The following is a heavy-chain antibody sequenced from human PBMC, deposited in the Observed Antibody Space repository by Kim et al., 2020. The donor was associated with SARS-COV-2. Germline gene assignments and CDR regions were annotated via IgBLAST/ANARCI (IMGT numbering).Heavy chain of an antibody. CDR1: GFTFSSYA. D-gene: IGHD2-8*02. CDR2: FSGSGGST. CDR3: AKDLVGSTFDAFDI. V-gene: IGHV3-23*01. Sequence: GGSLRLSCAASGFTFSSYAMNWVRQAPGKGLEWVSAFSGSGGSTFYADSVKGRFTISRDISKNTLYLQMNSLRAEDTAVYYCAKDLVGSTFDAFDIWGQGTMVTVSS. J-gene: IGHJ3*02.